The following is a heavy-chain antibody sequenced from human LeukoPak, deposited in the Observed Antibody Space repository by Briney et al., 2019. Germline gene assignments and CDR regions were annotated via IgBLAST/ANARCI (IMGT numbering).Heavy chain of an antibody. CDR3: ARDMITFGGVIKSWFDP. V-gene: IGHV4-39*07. J-gene: IGHJ5*02. CDR2: IYYSGST. Sequence: SQTLSLTCTVSGGSISSGSYYWRWIRQPPGKGLEWIERIYYSGSTYYNPSLKSRVTISVDTSKNQFSLKLSSVTAADTAVYYCARDMITFGGVIKSWFDPWGQGTLVTVSS. CDR1: GGSISSGSYY. D-gene: IGHD3-16*02.